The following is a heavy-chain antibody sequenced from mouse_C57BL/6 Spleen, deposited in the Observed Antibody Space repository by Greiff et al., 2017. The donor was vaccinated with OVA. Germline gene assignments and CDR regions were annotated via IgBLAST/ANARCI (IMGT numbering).Heavy chain of an antibody. J-gene: IGHJ4*01. CDR2: ISSGSSTI. CDR3: ARSGNYKGAMDY. Sequence: EVQLVESGGGLVKPGGSLTLSCAASGFTFSDYGMHWVRQAPEKGLEWVAYISSGSSTIYYADTVKGRFTISRDNAKNTLFLQMTSLRSEDTAMYYCARSGNYKGAMDYWGQGTSVTVSS. D-gene: IGHD2-1*01. CDR1: GFTFSDYG. V-gene: IGHV5-17*01.